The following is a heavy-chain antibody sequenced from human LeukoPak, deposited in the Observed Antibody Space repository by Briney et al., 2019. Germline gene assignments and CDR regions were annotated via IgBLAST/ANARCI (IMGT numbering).Heavy chain of an antibody. CDR3: SRGSRVVTAFGCDY. Sequence: SETLSLTCTVSGASINSDYWSWIPQPPGKGLEWIGYIFYSGSSNYNPSLKSRVTISVDTSKNQFSLQLSSVTAADRAVYYCSRGSRVVTAFGCDYWGQGTLVTVSS. D-gene: IGHD2-21*02. CDR1: GASINSDY. CDR2: IFYSGSS. J-gene: IGHJ4*02. V-gene: IGHV4-59*01.